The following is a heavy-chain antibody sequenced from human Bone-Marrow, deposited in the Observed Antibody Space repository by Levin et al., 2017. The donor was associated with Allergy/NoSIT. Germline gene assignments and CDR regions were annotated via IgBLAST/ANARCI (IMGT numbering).Heavy chain of an antibody. V-gene: IGHV1-69*04. CDR1: GGTSSNYV. D-gene: IGHD1-26*01. Sequence: SFTASGGTSSNYVFTWVRQAPGPFLSFLFLFLPLLFLPPSSPNFQGRVTITADKSTSTADMELSGLTSADSAIYYCASGPLGRESKYWGQGALVTVSS. CDR2: FLPLLFLP. J-gene: IGHJ4*02. CDR3: ASGPLGRESKY.